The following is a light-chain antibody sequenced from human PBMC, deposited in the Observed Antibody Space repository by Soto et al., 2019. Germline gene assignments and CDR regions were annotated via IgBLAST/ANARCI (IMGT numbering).Light chain of an antibody. V-gene: IGLV2-14*01. J-gene: IGLJ2*01. CDR2: EVN. CDR1: SSDVGGSNY. Sequence: QSALTQPASVSGSPGQSITISCTGTSSDVGGSNYVSWYQQHPGKAPKLMIYEVNNRPSGVSHRFSGSKSGNTASLTISGLQAEDEADYYCASYTSSSTSVIFGRGTKLTVL. CDR3: ASYTSSSTSVI.